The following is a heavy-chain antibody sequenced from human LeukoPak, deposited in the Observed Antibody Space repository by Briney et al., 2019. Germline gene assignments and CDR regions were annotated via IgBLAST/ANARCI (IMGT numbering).Heavy chain of an antibody. V-gene: IGHV4-59*01. D-gene: IGHD2-2*02. CDR2: IYYSGST. CDR1: GGSISSYY. J-gene: IGHJ6*02. CDR3: ARGPYCSSTSCYIGNYYYGMDV. Sequence: SETLSLTCTVSGGSISSYYWSWIRQPPGKGLEWIGYIYYSGSTNYNPSLKSRVTISVDTSKNQFSLKLSSVIAADTAVYYCARGPYCSSTSCYIGNYYYGMDVWGQGTTVTVSS.